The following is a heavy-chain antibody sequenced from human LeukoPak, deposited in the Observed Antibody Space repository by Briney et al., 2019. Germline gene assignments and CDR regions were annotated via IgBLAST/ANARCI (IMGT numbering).Heavy chain of an antibody. V-gene: IGHV3-30*18. Sequence: GGSLRLSCAASGFTFSSYGMHWVRQAPGKGLEWVAVISYDGSNKYYADSVKGRFTISRDNSKNTLYLQMNSLRAEDTAVYYCAKAIEGIDPWGQGTLVTVSS. CDR1: GFTFSSYG. CDR2: ISYDGSNK. J-gene: IGHJ5*02. CDR3: AKAIEGIDP.